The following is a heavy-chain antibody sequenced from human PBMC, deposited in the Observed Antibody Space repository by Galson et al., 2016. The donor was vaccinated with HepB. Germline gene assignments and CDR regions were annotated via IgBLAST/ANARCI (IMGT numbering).Heavy chain of an antibody. D-gene: IGHD3-16*01. J-gene: IGHJ4*02. V-gene: IGHV3-48*03. CDR3: VRPHQGWGTTDY. CDR1: GFDFSTHE. Sequence: SLRLSCAASGFDFSTHEMNWVRQAPGKGLEWISYISSSSSTIYYAASVKGRFTISRDNAKNSLYLQMSSLRAEDTAVYFCVRPHQGWGTTDYWGQGTLVTVSS. CDR2: ISSSSSTI.